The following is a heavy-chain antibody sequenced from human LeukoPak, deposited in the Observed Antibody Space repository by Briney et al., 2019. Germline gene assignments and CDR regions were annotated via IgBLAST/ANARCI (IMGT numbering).Heavy chain of an antibody. Sequence: GGSLGLSCAASGFTFSTYAMHWVRQAPGKGLEWVAVIWYDGSNKYYADSVKGRFTISRGNSKNTLFLQMNSLRAEDTAVYYCARAQLEQLWLLFDYWGQGTLVTVSS. CDR1: GFTFSTYA. CDR3: ARAQLEQLWLLFDY. D-gene: IGHD5-18*01. V-gene: IGHV3-33*01. CDR2: IWYDGSNK. J-gene: IGHJ4*02.